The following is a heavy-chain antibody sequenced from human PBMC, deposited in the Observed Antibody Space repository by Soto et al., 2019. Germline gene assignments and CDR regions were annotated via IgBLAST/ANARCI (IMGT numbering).Heavy chain of an antibody. CDR2: ISYDGSNK. Sequence: GGSLRLSCAASGFTFSSYGMHWVRQAPGKGLEWVAVISYDGSNKYYADSVKGRFTISRDNSKNTLYLQMNSLRAEDTAVYYCAKDLMITSRDYSSGWGFDYWGQGTLVTVSS. CDR1: GFTFSSYG. J-gene: IGHJ4*02. D-gene: IGHD6-19*01. V-gene: IGHV3-30*18. CDR3: AKDLMITSRDYSSGWGFDY.